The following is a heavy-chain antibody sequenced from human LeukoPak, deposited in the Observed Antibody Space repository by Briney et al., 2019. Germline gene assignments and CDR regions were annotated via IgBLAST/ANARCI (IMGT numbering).Heavy chain of an antibody. Sequence: SETLSLTCAVYGGSFSGYYWSWIRQPPGKGLEWIGEINHSGSTNYNPSLKSRVTISVDTSKNQFSLKLSSVTAADTAVYYCARCRYYDSSGYYYYYGMDVWGKGPRSPSPQ. D-gene: IGHD3-22*01. CDR3: ARCRYYDSSGYYYYYGMDV. CDR1: GGSFSGYY. CDR2: INHSGST. J-gene: IGHJ6*01. V-gene: IGHV4-34*01.